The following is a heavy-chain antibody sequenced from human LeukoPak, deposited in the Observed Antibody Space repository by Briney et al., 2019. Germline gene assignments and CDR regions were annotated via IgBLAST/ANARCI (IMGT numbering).Heavy chain of an antibody. D-gene: IGHD6-19*01. CDR2: IHTSVST. J-gene: IGHJ4*02. CDR3: ARRDISSGWSFDC. V-gene: IGHV4-4*07. CDR1: GVSISTYH. Sequence: PSETLSLTCTVSGVSISTYHWSWIRQPAGRGLEGIGQIHTSVSTNYNPPLKSRVTMSIDTPENQLSLTIRSVTAADTAVYYCARRDISSGWSFDCWGQGTLVTVSS.